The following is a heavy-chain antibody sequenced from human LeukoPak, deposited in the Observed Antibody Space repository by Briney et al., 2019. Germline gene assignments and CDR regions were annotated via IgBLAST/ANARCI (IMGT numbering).Heavy chain of an antibody. CDR1: GYTFSSYS. CDR2: ISTYNGNT. Sequence: ASVKVSCKASGYTFSSYSINWVREAPGQGLEWMGWISTYNGNTNYAQKLQGRVTMTTDTSTSTAYMELRSLRSDDTAVYYCAKDRWRDGSSSFDNWGQGTLVTVSS. J-gene: IGHJ4*02. D-gene: IGHD6-6*01. V-gene: IGHV1-18*01. CDR3: AKDRWRDGSSSFDN.